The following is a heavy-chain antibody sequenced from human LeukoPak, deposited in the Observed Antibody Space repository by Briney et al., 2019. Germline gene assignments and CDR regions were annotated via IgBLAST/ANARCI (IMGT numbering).Heavy chain of an antibody. CDR1: GFTFSNYG. CDR3: AKEFYDSSSYDPYWYLDL. CDR2: ISSDGDNK. Sequence: GGSLRLSCAASGFTFSNYGMHWVRQAPGKGLEWVALISSDGDNKYYANSVKGRFTISRDNSKNTLYLQMNSLIAEDTAVYYCAKEFYDSSSYDPYWYLDLWGRGTLVTVSS. V-gene: IGHV3-30*18. J-gene: IGHJ2*01. D-gene: IGHD3-22*01.